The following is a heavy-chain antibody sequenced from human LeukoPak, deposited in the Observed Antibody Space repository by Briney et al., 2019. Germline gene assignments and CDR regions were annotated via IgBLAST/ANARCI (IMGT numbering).Heavy chain of an antibody. Sequence: GGSLRLSCAASEFTFNSYWMSWVRQAPGKGLEWVANIKQDGGQIYYLDSVKGRFTVSRDNAKNSLYLQMNSLRAEDTAVYYCARLGARQMLEYWGQGTLVTVSS. CDR2: IKQDGGQI. CDR3: ARLGARQMLEY. CDR1: EFTFNSYW. D-gene: IGHD4-17*01. V-gene: IGHV3-7*01. J-gene: IGHJ4*02.